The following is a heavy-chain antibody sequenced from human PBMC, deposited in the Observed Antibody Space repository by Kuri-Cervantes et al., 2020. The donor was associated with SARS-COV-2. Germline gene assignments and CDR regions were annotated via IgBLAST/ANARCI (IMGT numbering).Heavy chain of an antibody. CDR1: GFTFSGHW. V-gene: IGHV3-74*01. CDR3: ARDREVTAYYYGMDV. CDR2: INPDGSYT. J-gene: IGHJ6*02. Sequence: GESLKISCAASGFTFSGHWIHWVRQAPGKGLVWVSRINPDGSYTNNADSVKGRFTLSRDNSKNTLYLQMNSLRAEDTAVYYCARDREVTAYYYGMDVWGQGTTVTVSS. D-gene: IGHD2-21*02.